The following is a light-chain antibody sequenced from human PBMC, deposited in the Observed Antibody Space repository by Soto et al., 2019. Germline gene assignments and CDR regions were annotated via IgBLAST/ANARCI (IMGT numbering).Light chain of an antibody. CDR1: QAINNY. CDR2: GAS. CDR3: QKFNSAPFT. V-gene: IGKV1-27*01. Sequence: DIQMTQSPSSLSASVGDRVTITCRASQAINNYLVWYQQKPGKLPKLLISGASTLQSGVPSRFSGSQSGTDFTLTISSLQPEDVATYYCQKFNSAPFTFGPGTKWISN. J-gene: IGKJ3*01.